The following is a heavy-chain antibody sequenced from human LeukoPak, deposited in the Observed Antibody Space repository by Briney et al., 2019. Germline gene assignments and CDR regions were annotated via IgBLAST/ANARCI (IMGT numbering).Heavy chain of an antibody. V-gene: IGHV3-74*01. D-gene: IGHD3-22*01. CDR3: ARGGGYYHDY. Sequence: SVKGRFTVSRDNAKNTLYLQMNSLRAEDTAVYYCARGGGYYHDYWGQGTLVAVSS. J-gene: IGHJ4*02.